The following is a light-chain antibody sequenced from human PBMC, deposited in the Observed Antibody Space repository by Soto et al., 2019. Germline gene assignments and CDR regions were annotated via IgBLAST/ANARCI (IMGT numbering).Light chain of an antibody. J-gene: IGLJ2*01. V-gene: IGLV2-11*01. Sequence: QSALTQPRSVSGSPGQSVTISCTGTSSDVATYNYVSWYQQHPGKAPKLMIYDVSKRPSGVPDRFSGSKSGNTATLTISRVAAGDEADYYCQVWESISDHVVFGGGTKLTVL. CDR1: SSDVATYNY. CDR3: QVWESISDHVV. CDR2: DVS.